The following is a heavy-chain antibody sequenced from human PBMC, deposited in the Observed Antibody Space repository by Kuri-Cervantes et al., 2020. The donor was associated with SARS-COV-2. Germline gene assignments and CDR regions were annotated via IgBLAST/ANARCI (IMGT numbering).Heavy chain of an antibody. CDR1: GFTFSSYA. CDR3: AKAPSSSFYGMDV. D-gene: IGHD6-13*01. J-gene: IGHJ6*02. V-gene: IGHV3-30-3*01. CDR2: ISYDGSNK. Sequence: GGSLRLSCAASGFTFSSYAMHWVRQAPGKGLEWVAVISYDGSNKYYADSVKGRFTISRDNAKNSLYLQMNSLRAEDTALYYCAKAPSSSFYGMDVWGQGTTVTVSS.